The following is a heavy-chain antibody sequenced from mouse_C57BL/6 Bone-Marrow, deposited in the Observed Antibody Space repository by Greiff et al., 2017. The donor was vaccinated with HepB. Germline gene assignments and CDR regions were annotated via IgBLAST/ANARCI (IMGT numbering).Heavy chain of an antibody. J-gene: IGHJ4*01. CDR2: IYPGSGNT. D-gene: IGHD6-1*01. Sequence: VHLVESGAELVRPGASVKLSCKASGYTFTDYYINWVKQRPGQGLEWIARIYPGSGNTYYNEKFKGKATLTAEKSSSTAYMQLSSLTSEDSAVYFCAREGGPPMDYWGQGTSVTVSS. CDR3: AREGGPPMDY. V-gene: IGHV1-76*01. CDR1: GYTFTDYY.